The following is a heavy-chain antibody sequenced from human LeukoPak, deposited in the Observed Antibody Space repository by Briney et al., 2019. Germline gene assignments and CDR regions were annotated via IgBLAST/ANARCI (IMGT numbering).Heavy chain of an antibody. D-gene: IGHD6-6*01. CDR2: IYYSGST. CDR3: ARGRIAARLGLDY. CDR1: GGSISSSSCY. Sequence: SETLSLTCTVSGGSISSSSCYWGWIRQPPGKGLEWIGSIYYSGSTYYNPSLKSRVTISVDTSKNQFSLKLSSVTAADTAVYYCARGRIAARLGLDYWGQGTLVTVSS. V-gene: IGHV4-39*07. J-gene: IGHJ4*02.